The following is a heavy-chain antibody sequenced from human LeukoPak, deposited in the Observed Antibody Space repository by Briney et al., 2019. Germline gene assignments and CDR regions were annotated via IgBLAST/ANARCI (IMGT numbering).Heavy chain of an antibody. D-gene: IGHD6-19*01. V-gene: IGHV4-38-2*01. Sequence: SETLSLTCGVSGYSISSGYYWGWIRQPPGKGLEWIGEINHSGSTNYNPSLKSRVTISVDTSKNQFSLKLSSVTAADTAVYYCARAAVAGTRGFDYWGQGTLVTVSS. CDR3: ARAAVAGTRGFDY. J-gene: IGHJ4*02. CDR1: GYSISSGYY. CDR2: INHSGST.